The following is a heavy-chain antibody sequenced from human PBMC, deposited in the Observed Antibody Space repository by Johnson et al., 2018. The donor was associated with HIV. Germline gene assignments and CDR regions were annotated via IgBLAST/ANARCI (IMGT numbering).Heavy chain of an antibody. Sequence: EVQVVESGGGLVQPGRSLRLSCAASGFTFDDYAMHWVRQAPGKGLEWVSGISWNSGSIGYADSVKGRFTISRDNAKNSLYLQMNSLRAEDTALYYCAKDITVVMHGAGAFDIWGQGTMVTVSS. CDR3: AKDITVVMHGAGAFDI. D-gene: IGHD4-23*01. V-gene: IGHV3-9*01. CDR1: GFTFDDYA. J-gene: IGHJ3*02. CDR2: ISWNSGSI.